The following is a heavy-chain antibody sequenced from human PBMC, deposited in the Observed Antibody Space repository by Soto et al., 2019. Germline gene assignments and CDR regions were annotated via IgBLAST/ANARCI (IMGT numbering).Heavy chain of an antibody. CDR3: ARDHGDY. Sequence: LRLSCAASGFTFSSYAMHWVRQAPGKGLEWVAVISYDGSNKYYADSVKGRFTISRDNSKNTLYLQMNSLRAEDTAVYYCARDHGDYWGQGTLVTVS. V-gene: IGHV3-30-3*01. CDR1: GFTFSSYA. J-gene: IGHJ4*02. CDR2: ISYDGSNK.